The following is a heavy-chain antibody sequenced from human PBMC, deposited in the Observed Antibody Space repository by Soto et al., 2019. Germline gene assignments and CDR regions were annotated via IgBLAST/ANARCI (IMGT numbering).Heavy chain of an antibody. J-gene: IGHJ4*02. CDR1: GFTFSNYA. CDR2: TSYDGNNE. CDR3: AKDKGVFNWATSYFDY. Sequence: QVQLVESGGGVVQPGRSLRLSYAASGFTFSNYAMHWVRQAPGKGLEWVALTSYDGNNEYYTDSVKGRFTISRDNSKNTLFLQMNSPRPEDTAVYYCAKDKGVFNWATSYFDYWGQGALVTVSS. D-gene: IGHD1-1*01. V-gene: IGHV3-30*18.